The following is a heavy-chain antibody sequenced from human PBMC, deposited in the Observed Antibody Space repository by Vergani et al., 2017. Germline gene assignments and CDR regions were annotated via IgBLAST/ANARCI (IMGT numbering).Heavy chain of an antibody. D-gene: IGHD5-18*01. J-gene: IGHJ4*02. CDR3: ATHNTAMASPFDY. Sequence: QVQLVQSGAEVKKPGASVKVSCKASGYTFTGYYMHWVRQAPGQGLEWMGWINPNSGGTNNAQKFQGRVTMTRDTSISTAYMELSRLRSDDTAVYYCATHNTAMASPFDYWGQGTLVTVSS. V-gene: IGHV1-2*02. CDR1: GYTFTGYY. CDR2: INPNSGGT.